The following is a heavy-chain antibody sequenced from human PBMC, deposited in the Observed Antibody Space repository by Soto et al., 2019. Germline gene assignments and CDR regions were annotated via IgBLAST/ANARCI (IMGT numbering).Heavy chain of an antibody. Sequence: QVQLVESGGGVVQPGRSLRLSCAASGFTFSSYAMHWVRQAPGKGLEWVAVISYDGSNKYYADSVKGRFTISRDNSKKTLYLQTNSLRAEDRAVYYCAKQGGWQLRRWGGAFDIWGQGKLGTGSS. CDR1: GFTFSSYA. V-gene: IGHV3-30-3*02. CDR2: ISYDGSNK. CDR3: AKQGGWQLRRWGGAFDI. J-gene: IGHJ3*02. D-gene: IGHD2-15*01.